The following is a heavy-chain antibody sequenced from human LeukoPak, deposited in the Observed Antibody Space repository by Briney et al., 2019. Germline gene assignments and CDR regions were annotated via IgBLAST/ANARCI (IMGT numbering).Heavy chain of an antibody. CDR3: ASGEYSSSSGDAFDI. V-gene: IGHV4-39*07. D-gene: IGHD6-6*01. J-gene: IGHJ3*02. CDR2: IYYSGST. CDR1: GGSISSSSYY. Sequence: SSETLSLTCTVSGGSISSSSYYWGWIRQPPGKGLEWIGSIYYSGSTYYNPSLKSRVTISVDTSKNQFSLKLSSVTAADTAVYYCASGEYSSSSGDAFDIWGQGTMVTVSS.